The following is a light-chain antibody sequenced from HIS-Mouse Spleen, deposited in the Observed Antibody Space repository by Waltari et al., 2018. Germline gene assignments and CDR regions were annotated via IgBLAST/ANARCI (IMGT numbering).Light chain of an antibody. V-gene: IGKV4-1*01. CDR3: QQYYSTPYT. Sequence: DIVMTQSPDSMAVSLGERANINCKSSQSVVYSSNNKNYLAWYQQKPGQPPKLLIYWASTRESGVPDRFSGSGSGTDFTLTISSLQAEDVAVYYCQQYYSTPYTFGQGTKLEIK. J-gene: IGKJ2*01. CDR1: QSVVYSSNNKNY. CDR2: WAS.